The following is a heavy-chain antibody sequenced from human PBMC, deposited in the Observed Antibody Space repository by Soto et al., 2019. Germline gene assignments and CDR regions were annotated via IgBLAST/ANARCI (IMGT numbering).Heavy chain of an antibody. CDR1: GFTFRSYW. CDR3: ARGGTGIQLWSYFDY. D-gene: IGHD5-18*01. Sequence: EVQLVESGGGLVKPGGSLRLSCAASGFTFRSYWMSWVRQAPGKGLEWVANIKQDGSEKYYVDSVKGRFTISRDNAKNSLYLQMTSLRAEDTAVYYCARGGTGIQLWSYFDYWGQGTLVTVSS. V-gene: IGHV3-7*01. CDR2: IKQDGSEK. J-gene: IGHJ4*02.